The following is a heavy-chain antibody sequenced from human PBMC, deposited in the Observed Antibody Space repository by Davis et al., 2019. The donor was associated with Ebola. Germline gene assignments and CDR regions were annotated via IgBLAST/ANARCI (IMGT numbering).Heavy chain of an antibody. V-gene: IGHV5-51*01. D-gene: IGHD6-13*01. Sequence: GESLKISCRGSGYNFTNYWIGWVRQMPGKGLEWMGIIYPGDSDTRYFPSFQGQVTISADKSVNTAYLQWSSLKASDTAMYYCARHEDPLDYYGMDVWGKGTTVTVSS. CDR3: ARHEDPLDYYGMDV. J-gene: IGHJ6*04. CDR2: IYPGDSDT. CDR1: GYNFTNYW.